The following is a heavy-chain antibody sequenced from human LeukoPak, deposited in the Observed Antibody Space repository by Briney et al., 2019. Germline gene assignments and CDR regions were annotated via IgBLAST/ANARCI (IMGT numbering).Heavy chain of an antibody. Sequence: GGSLRLSCAASGFTVSSNYMSCVRQAPGKGLEWVSVIYSGGSTYYADSVKGRFTISRDNSKNTLYLQMNSLRAEDTAVYYCARATTGPFDYWGQGTLVTVSS. CDR1: GFTVSSNY. CDR3: ARATTGPFDY. J-gene: IGHJ4*02. D-gene: IGHD4-17*01. CDR2: IYSGGST. V-gene: IGHV3-53*01.